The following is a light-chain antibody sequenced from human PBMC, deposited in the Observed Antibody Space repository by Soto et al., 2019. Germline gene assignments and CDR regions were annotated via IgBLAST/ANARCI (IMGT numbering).Light chain of an antibody. J-gene: IGKJ1*01. V-gene: IGKV3-20*01. Sequence: DIVLTQSPGTLSSSPGERATLSCRASQRVTSRYLAWYQQKPGQAPRLLIYDASSWAGGVPSRFTGSGSGTEFTLTINSLQPDDFATYYCQQYSVYWTFGQGTKVDIK. CDR2: DAS. CDR1: QRVTSRY. CDR3: QQYSVYWT.